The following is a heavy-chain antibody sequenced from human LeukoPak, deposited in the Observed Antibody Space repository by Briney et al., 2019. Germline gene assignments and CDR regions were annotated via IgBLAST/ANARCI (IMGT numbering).Heavy chain of an antibody. CDR1: GGSVSSSTYY. Sequence: SETLSLTCTVSGGSVSSSTYYWGWVRQPPGKGLEWIGYIYYSGSTYYSPSLKSRVTISVDTSNNRFSLKLSSVTAADTAVYYCAKLTVSFHWYFDLWGRGALVTVSS. J-gene: IGHJ2*01. CDR2: IYYSGST. V-gene: IGHV4-39*01. D-gene: IGHD4-11*01. CDR3: AKLTVSFHWYFDL.